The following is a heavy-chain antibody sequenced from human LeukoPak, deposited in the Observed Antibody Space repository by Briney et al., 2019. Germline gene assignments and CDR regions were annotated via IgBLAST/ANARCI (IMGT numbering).Heavy chain of an antibody. CDR2: ISAYNGNT. CDR1: GYTFTSYG. CDR3: ATHRGYSYGYYFDY. D-gene: IGHD5-18*01. Sequence: ASVKVSCKASGYTFTSYGISWVRQAPGQGLDWMGWISAYNGNTNYAQKLQGRVTMATDTSTSTAYMELRSLRSDDTAVYYCATHRGYSYGYYFDYWGQGTLVTVSS. J-gene: IGHJ4*02. V-gene: IGHV1-18*01.